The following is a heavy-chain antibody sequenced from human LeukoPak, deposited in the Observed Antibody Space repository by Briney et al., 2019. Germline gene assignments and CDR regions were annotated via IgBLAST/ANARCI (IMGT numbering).Heavy chain of an antibody. CDR1: GYTFTSYY. CDR2: INPSGGST. Sequence: ASVKVSCKASGYTFTSYYMHWVRQAPGQGLEWMGIINPSGGSTGYAQKFQGRVTMTRDTSTSTVYMELSSLRSEDTAVYYCARNGGYYDSSGYRDHNWFDPWGQGTLVTVSS. V-gene: IGHV1-46*01. CDR3: ARNGGYYDSSGYRDHNWFDP. J-gene: IGHJ5*02. D-gene: IGHD3-22*01.